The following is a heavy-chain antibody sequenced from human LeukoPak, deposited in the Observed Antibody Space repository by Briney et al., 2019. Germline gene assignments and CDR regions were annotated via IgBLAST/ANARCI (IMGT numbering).Heavy chain of an antibody. CDR2: INAGNGNT. J-gene: IGHJ4*02. D-gene: IGHD3-10*01. Sequence: ASVKVSCKASGYTFTSYAMHWVRQAPGQRLEWMGWINAGNGNTKYSQKFQGRVTITRDTSASTAYMELSSLRSEDTAVCYCARELKDYYGSGSPFDYWGQGTPVTVSS. CDR1: GYTFTSYA. V-gene: IGHV1-3*01. CDR3: ARELKDYYGSGSPFDY.